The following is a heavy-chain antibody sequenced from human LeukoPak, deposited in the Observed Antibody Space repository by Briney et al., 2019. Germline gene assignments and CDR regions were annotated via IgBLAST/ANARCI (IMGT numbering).Heavy chain of an antibody. V-gene: IGHV1-69*05. J-gene: IGHJ4*02. CDR2: IIPIFGTA. CDR1: GGTFSSYA. D-gene: IGHD1-7*01. Sequence: ASVKVSCKASGGTFSSYAISWVRQAPGQGLEWMGGIIPIFGTANYAQKFRGRVMITTDESTSTAYMELSSLRSEDTAVYYCASGIYRYNWNYHNYWGQGTLVTVSS. CDR3: ASGIYRYNWNYHNY.